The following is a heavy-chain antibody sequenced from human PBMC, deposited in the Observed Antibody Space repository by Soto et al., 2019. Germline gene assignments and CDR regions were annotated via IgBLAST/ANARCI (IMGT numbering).Heavy chain of an antibody. CDR1: GYSFTSYW. J-gene: IGHJ4*02. V-gene: IGHV5-10-1*01. CDR3: ARLAITFGGVTVTSGDX. D-gene: IGHD3-16*02. CDR2: IDPSDSYT. Sequence: GESLKISCKGSGYSFTSYWISWVRQMPGKGVEWMGMIDPSDSYTNYSPSFQGHVTISADKSISTAYLQWSSLKASDTAMYYCARLAITFGGVTVTSGDXWGQGTLVTVSX.